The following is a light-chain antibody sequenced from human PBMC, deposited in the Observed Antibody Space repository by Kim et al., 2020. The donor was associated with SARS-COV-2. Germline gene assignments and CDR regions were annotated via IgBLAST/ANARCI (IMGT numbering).Light chain of an antibody. CDR2: DVS. CDR1: SSDVGGYNY. CDR3: CSYAGSYTLGEVV. J-gene: IGLJ2*01. V-gene: IGLV2-11*01. Sequence: QSALTQPRSVSGSPGQSVTISCTGTSSDVGGYNYVSWYQQHPGKAPKLMIYDVSKRPSGVPDRFSGSKSGNTASLTISGLQAEDEADYYCCSYAGSYTLGEVVFGGGTQLTVL.